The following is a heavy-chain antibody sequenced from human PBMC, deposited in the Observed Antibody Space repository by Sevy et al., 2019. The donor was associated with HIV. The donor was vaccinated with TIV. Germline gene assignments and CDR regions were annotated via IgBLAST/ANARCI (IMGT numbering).Heavy chain of an antibody. V-gene: IGHV1-24*01. CDR1: GHTLTEIS. Sequence: ASVKVSCKVSGHTLTEISMHWVRQTPGRGLEWMGRFDPEDGETIYAQMFQGRITMTEDTSTDTAYLELSSLRSEDTAVYYCATAREYYEDNSGYFDYWGPGTLVTVSS. CDR2: FDPEDGET. CDR3: ATAREYYEDNSGYFDY. J-gene: IGHJ4*02. D-gene: IGHD3-22*01.